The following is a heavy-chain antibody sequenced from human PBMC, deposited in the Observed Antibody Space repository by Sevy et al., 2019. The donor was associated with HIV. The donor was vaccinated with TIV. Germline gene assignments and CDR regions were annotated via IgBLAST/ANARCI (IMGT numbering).Heavy chain of an antibody. CDR1: GFTFSSYA. Sequence: GGSLRLSCAASGFTFSSYAMSWVRQAPGKGLEWVSAISGSGGSTYYADSVKGRFTISRDNSKNTLYLQMNSLRAEDTAVYYCAKEFVGDSSGYYDFDYWGQGTLVTVSS. CDR2: ISGSGGST. V-gene: IGHV3-23*01. J-gene: IGHJ4*02. D-gene: IGHD3-22*01. CDR3: AKEFVGDSSGYYDFDY.